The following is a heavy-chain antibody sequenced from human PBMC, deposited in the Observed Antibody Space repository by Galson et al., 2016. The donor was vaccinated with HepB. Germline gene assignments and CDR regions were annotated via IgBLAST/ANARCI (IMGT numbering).Heavy chain of an antibody. J-gene: IGHJ4*02. D-gene: IGHD1-14*01. Sequence: SLRRSCAASGLTFNNYHMNWARQTPGKGLEWVSYIGSSSSPIYYADSVKGRFTISRDNAHNALYLQMNSLRAEDSAVYYCAGDSGRTGAWDYWGRGTLVTVSS. CDR2: IGSSSSPI. CDR1: GLTFNNYH. V-gene: IGHV3-48*01. CDR3: AGDSGRTGAWDY.